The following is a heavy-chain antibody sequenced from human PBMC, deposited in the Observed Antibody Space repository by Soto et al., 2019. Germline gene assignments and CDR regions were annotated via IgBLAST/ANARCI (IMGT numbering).Heavy chain of an antibody. Sequence: QVQVVESEGGVVQPGRSLRLSCTVFGFTFSGHAMHWVRQAPGKGLEWVAQIWYDGSNKYYADSVKGRFTISRDNSKNILYVQMDSLRVDDTAVYYCARDGQSLAPYALDVWGQGTSVTVSS. CDR3: ARDGQSLAPYALDV. V-gene: IGHV3-33*01. J-gene: IGHJ6*02. D-gene: IGHD6-19*01. CDR2: IWYDGSNK. CDR1: GFTFSGHA.